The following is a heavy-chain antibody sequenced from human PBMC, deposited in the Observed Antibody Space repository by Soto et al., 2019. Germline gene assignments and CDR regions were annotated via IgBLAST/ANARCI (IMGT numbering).Heavy chain of an antibody. CDR3: AHVLVVVANYGMDV. J-gene: IGHJ6*02. D-gene: IGHD2-15*01. CDR2: IYWDDDK. V-gene: IGHV2-5*02. Sequence: QITLKESGPTLVKPTQTLTLTCTFSGFSLSTSGVGVGWIRQPPGKALEWLALIYWDDDKRYSPSLTSRLTTTKDTSKNQVVLTMTKMDPVDTATYYCAHVLVVVANYGMDVWGQGTTVTVSS. CDR1: GFSLSTSGVG.